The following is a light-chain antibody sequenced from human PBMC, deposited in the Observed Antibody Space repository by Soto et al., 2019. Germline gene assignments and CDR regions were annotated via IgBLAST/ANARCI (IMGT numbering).Light chain of an antibody. CDR3: QQRTRWPMT. V-gene: IGKV3-11*01. CDR2: DGS. CDR1: HHLHSF. Sequence: EIVLTQSPGTLSLSPGERFTLSFMASHHLHSFLNWYQQRPGQAPRPLIYDGSKRAAGVPDRISGDGSGTDYTLTISSLEPEDFAVYYCQQRTRWPMTFGQGTRLEIK. J-gene: IGKJ5*01.